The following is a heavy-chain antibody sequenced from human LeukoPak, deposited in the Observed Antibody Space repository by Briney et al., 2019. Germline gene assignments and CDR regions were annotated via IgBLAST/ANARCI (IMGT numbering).Heavy chain of an antibody. J-gene: IGHJ4*02. V-gene: IGHV3-23*01. CDR3: AKNGGSQCYSHLDY. CDR1: GFTFRSYG. CDR2: TSGSGGST. Sequence: GGSLRLSYAASGFTFRSYGMTWVRQAPGKGLEWISGTSGSGGSTYYANSVKGRFTISRDNSKNTLYLEMNSLRAEDTAVYYCAKNGGSQCYSHLDYWGRGSLVTVSS. D-gene: IGHD2-15*01.